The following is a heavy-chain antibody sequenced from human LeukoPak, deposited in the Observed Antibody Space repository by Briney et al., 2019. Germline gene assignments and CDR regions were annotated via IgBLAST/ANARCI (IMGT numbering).Heavy chain of an antibody. CDR3: ARVCVVPAAIAPHVDV. D-gene: IGHD2-2*01. J-gene: IGHJ6*04. V-gene: IGHV4-30-2*01. CDR1: GGSISSGGYY. Sequence: PSETLSLTCTGSGGSISSGGYYWSWIRQPPGKGLEWIGYIYHSGSTYYNPSLKSRVTISVDRSTNQFSLKLSSVTAADTAVYYCARVCVVPAAIAPHVDVWGKGTTVTVSS. CDR2: IYHSGST.